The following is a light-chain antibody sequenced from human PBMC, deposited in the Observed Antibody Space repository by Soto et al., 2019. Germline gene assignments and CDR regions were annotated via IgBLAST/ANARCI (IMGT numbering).Light chain of an antibody. CDR2: GAS. Sequence: EILLPPSPPTITAVSELXNSPCCRASQSVDINLAWYQQKPGQAPRLLIYGASSRATGIPDRFSGDGSGTDFTLTISRLEPEDYAVYYCHQYDGSPITFGQGTRLEI. V-gene: IGKV3-20*01. CDR1: QSVDIN. CDR3: HQYDGSPIT. J-gene: IGKJ5*01.